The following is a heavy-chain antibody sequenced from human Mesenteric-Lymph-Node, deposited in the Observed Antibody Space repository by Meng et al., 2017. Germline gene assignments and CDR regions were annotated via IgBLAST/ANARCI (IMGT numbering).Heavy chain of an antibody. Sequence: SETLSLTCTVSGGSISSYYWSWIRQPPGKGLEWIGYIYYSGSTNYNPSLKSRVTMSVDTSKNQFSLKLSSVTAADTAVYYCARDLAAFDIWGQGTMVTVSS. V-gene: IGHV4-59*12. J-gene: IGHJ3*02. CDR1: GGSISSYY. CDR2: IYYSGST. CDR3: ARDLAAFDI.